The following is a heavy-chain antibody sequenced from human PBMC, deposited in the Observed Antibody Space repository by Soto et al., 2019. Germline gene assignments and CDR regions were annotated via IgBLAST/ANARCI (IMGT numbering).Heavy chain of an antibody. CDR3: ARLEGLATISYYFDY. J-gene: IGHJ4*02. D-gene: IGHD3-9*01. CDR1: GDSINSDNYY. Sequence: HLQLQESGPGLVKPSETLSLTCSVSGDSINSDNYYWGWIRQPPGKGLEWIGSIYYRGNTYYNPSLKTRVTITLYKSKSQFSLKLNSVTAADSAAYFCARLEGLATISYYFDYWGQGTLVTVSS. V-gene: IGHV4-39*01. CDR2: IYYRGNT.